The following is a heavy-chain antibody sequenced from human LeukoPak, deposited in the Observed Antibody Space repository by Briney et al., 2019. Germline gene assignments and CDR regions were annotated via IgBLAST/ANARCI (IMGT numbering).Heavy chain of an antibody. J-gene: IGHJ6*03. CDR2: IYHSGST. Sequence: SETLSLTCAVSGGSISSSNWWSWVRQPPGKGLEWIGEIYHSGSTNYNPSLKSRVTISVDKSKNQFSLKLSSVTAADTAVYYCARGIRIAARYYYYYMDVWGKGTTVTVSS. CDR1: GGSISSSNW. V-gene: IGHV4-4*02. D-gene: IGHD6-6*01. CDR3: ARGIRIAARYYYYYMDV.